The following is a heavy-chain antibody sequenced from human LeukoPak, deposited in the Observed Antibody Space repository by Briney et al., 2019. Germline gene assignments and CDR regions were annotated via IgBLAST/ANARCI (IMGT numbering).Heavy chain of an antibody. CDR2: INHSGST. CDR3: ASLESIAAADGFWFDP. V-gene: IGHV4-34*01. D-gene: IGHD6-13*01. Sequence: PSETLSLTCAVYGGSFSGYYWSWIRQPPGKGLEWIGEINHSGSTNYNPSLKSRVTISVDTSKNQFSLKLSSVTAADTAVYYCASLESIAAADGFWFDPWGQGTLVTVSS. J-gene: IGHJ5*02. CDR1: GGSFSGYY.